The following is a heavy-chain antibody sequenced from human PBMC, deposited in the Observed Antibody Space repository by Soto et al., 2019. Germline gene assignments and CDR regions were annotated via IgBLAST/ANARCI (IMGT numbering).Heavy chain of an antibody. J-gene: IGHJ3*02. CDR2: ISGSGGST. D-gene: IGHD4-4*01. CDR1: GFTFSSYA. CDR3: ARRTVFRSFDI. V-gene: IGHV3-23*01. Sequence: GSLRLSCAASGFTFSSYAMSWVRQAPGKGLEWVSAISGSGGSTYYADSVKGRFTISRHNSKNTLYLQMNSLRAEDTAVYYCARRTVFRSFDIWGQGTMVTVSS.